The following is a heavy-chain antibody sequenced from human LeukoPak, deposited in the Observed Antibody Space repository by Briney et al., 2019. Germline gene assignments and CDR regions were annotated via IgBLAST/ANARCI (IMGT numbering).Heavy chain of an antibody. D-gene: IGHD4-17*01. CDR2: ISWNSGSI. V-gene: IGHV3-9*01. J-gene: IGHJ6*02. Sequence: GGSLRLSCAASGSTFSSYAMSWVRQAPGKGLEWVSGISWNSGSIGYADSVKGRFTISRDNAKNSLYLQMNSLRAEDTALYYCAKDESETTFYYYGMGVWGQGTTVTVSS. CDR3: AKDESETTFYYYGMGV. CDR1: GSTFSSYA.